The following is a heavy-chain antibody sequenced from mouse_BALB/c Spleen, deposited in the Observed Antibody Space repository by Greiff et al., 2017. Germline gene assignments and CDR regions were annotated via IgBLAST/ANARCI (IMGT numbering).Heavy chain of an antibody. CDR3: ARWLRRADYAMDY. V-gene: IGHV14-1*02. D-gene: IGHD2-2*01. CDR1: GYSFTSYW. Sequence: VQLQQPGAELVRPGASVKLSCKASGYSFTSYWMHWVKQRPEQGLEWIGRIDPANGNTKYDPKFQGKATITADTSSNTAYLQLSSLTSEDTAVYYCARWLRRADYAMDYWGQGTSVTVSS. J-gene: IGHJ4*01. CDR2: IDPANGNT.